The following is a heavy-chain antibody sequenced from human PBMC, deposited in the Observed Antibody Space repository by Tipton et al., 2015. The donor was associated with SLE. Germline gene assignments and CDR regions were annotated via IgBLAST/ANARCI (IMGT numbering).Heavy chain of an antibody. D-gene: IGHD1-26*01. CDR3: AREGRVGDAFDI. CDR1: GFTFSSYE. V-gene: IGHV3-48*03. Sequence: GSLRLSCAASGFTFSSYEMNWVRQAPGKGLEWVSYISSSGSTIYYADSVKGRFTISRDNAKNSLYLQMNSLRAEDTAVYYCAREGRVGDAFDIWGQGTMVTVSS. CDR2: ISSSGSTI. J-gene: IGHJ3*02.